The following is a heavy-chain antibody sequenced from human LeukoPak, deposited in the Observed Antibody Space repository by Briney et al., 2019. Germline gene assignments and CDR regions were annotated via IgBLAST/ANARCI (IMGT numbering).Heavy chain of an antibody. CDR3: ARRAGYCSGGSCYIGRYFDY. Sequence: SETLSLTCAVYGGSFSGYYWSWIRQPPGKGLEWIGEINHSGSTNYNPSLKSRVTISVDTSKNQFSLKLSSVTAADTAVYYCARRAGYCSGGSCYIGRYFDYWGQGTLVTVSS. D-gene: IGHD2-15*01. CDR1: GGSFSGYY. V-gene: IGHV4-34*01. CDR2: INHSGST. J-gene: IGHJ4*02.